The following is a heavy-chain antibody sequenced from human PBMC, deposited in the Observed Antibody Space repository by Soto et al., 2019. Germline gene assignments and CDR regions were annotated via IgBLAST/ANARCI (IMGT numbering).Heavy chain of an antibody. D-gene: IGHD3-9*01. J-gene: IGHJ4*02. Sequence: GASVKVSCKASGYTFTSYYMHWVRQAPGQGLEWMGIINPSGGSTSYAQKFQGRVTMTRDTSTSTVYMELSSLRSEDTAVYYCARDPGLRYFDWLSSYYFDYWGQGTLVTVSS. V-gene: IGHV1-46*01. CDR3: ARDPGLRYFDWLSSYYFDY. CDR1: GYTFTSYY. CDR2: INPSGGST.